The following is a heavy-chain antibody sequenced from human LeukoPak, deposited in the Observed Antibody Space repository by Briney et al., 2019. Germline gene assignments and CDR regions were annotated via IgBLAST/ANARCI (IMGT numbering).Heavy chain of an antibody. V-gene: IGHV4-38-2*02. D-gene: IGHD2-2*01. Sequence: SETLSLTCAVSGYSISSGYYWGWIRQPPGKGLEWIGSIYHSGSTYYNPSLKSRVTISVDTSKNQFSLKLSSVTAADTAVYYCARERYHCSSTSYYYVADYWGQGTLVTVSS. CDR1: GYSISSGYY. CDR3: ARERYHCSSTSYYYVADY. J-gene: IGHJ4*02. CDR2: IYHSGST.